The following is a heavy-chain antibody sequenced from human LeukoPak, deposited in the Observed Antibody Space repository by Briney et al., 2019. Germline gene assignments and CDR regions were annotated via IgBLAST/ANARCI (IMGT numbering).Heavy chain of an antibody. J-gene: IGHJ4*02. CDR1: GFTFSSYS. CDR2: ISNTGRAT. Sequence: GGSLRLSCVASGFTFSSYSMHWVRQAPGEGLEWLSGISNTGRATDYADSVKGRFTISRDNAKNSLYLQMNSLRAEDTAVYYCARGVSSIAARPQDYWGQGTLVTVSS. V-gene: IGHV3-21*01. CDR3: ARGVSSIAARPQDY. D-gene: IGHD6-6*01.